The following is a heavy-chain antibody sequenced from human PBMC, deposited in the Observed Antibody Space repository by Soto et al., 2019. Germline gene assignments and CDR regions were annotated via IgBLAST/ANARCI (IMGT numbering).Heavy chain of an antibody. CDR3: AKDTYDILTGYSDPFDI. Sequence: GGSLRLSCAASGFTFDDYAMHWVRQAPGKGLEWVSGISWNSGSIGYADSVKGRFTISRDNAKNSLYLQMNSLRAEDTALYYCAKDTYDILTGYSDPFDIWGQGTMVTVS. V-gene: IGHV3-9*01. CDR1: GFTFDDYA. D-gene: IGHD3-9*01. J-gene: IGHJ3*02. CDR2: ISWNSGSI.